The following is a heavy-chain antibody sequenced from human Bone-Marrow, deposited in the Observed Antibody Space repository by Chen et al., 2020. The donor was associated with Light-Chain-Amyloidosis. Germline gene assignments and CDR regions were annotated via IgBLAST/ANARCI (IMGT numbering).Heavy chain of an antibody. CDR1: GGSINSASYY. D-gene: IGHD2-2*02. Sequence: QVQLQESGPGLVKPSQTLSLTCTVSGGSINSASYYWGWIRQHPGKGLEWIGYMYYRWSTYYNPSLGSRVTISLVTSQNQFSLRLNSVTAADTAVYYCARATVVTSAIGFFDSWGQGTLVTVSS. J-gene: IGHJ4*02. CDR2: MYYRWST. CDR3: ARATVVTSAIGFFDS. V-gene: IGHV4-31*03.